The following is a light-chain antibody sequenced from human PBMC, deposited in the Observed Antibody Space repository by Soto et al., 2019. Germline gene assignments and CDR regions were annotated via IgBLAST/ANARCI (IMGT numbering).Light chain of an antibody. CDR3: QQRSNWPPEYT. CDR1: QSFSGF. V-gene: IGKV3-11*01. J-gene: IGKJ2*01. CDR2: DTS. Sequence: EIVLTQSPATLSLSPGERATLSCRASQSFSGFLAWYQQTPGHASRLLIYDTSHRATGIPARFSGSGSGTDFTLTISSLEPEDFAVYYCQQRSNWPPEYTFGQGTKLEIK.